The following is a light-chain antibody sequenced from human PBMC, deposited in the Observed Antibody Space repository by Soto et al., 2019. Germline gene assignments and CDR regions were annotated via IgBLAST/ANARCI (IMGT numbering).Light chain of an antibody. CDR1: QSVSRF. J-gene: IGKJ1*01. CDR2: DTS. Sequence: EIVLTQSPDTLSLSPGERATLSCRASQSVSRFFAWYQQKPGQAPRLLIYDTSNRATGIPARFSGSGSGTDFTLTISSLEPEDFAIYYCQQRSSWPLTFGQGTRVEIK. V-gene: IGKV3-11*01. CDR3: QQRSSWPLT.